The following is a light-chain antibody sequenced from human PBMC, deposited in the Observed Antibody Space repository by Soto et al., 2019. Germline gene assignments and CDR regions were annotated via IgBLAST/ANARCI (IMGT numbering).Light chain of an antibody. Sequence: EIVLTQSPGTLSLSPGERATLSCRASQSVSSNFLAWYQQKPGQAPRLLMYGASSRATGIPDRFSGSGSGTDSTLTISRLEPEDFAVYYCQQYGSSHLTFGGGTRVEIK. J-gene: IGKJ4*01. CDR2: GAS. CDR1: QSVSSNF. CDR3: QQYGSSHLT. V-gene: IGKV3-20*01.